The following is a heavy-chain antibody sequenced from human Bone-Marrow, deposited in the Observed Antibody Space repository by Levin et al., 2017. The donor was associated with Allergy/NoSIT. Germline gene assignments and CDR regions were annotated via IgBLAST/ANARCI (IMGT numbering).Heavy chain of an antibody. CDR1: GYTFTSYD. CDR3: ARVTDDYIWGSYQYYFDY. Sequence: ASVKVSCKASGYTFTSYDINWVRQATGQGLEWMGWMNPNSGNTGYAQKFQGRVTMTRNTSISTAYMELSSLRSEDTAVYYCARVTDDYIWGSYQYYFDYWGQGTLVTVSS. D-gene: IGHD3-16*02. V-gene: IGHV1-8*01. J-gene: IGHJ4*02. CDR2: MNPNSGNT.